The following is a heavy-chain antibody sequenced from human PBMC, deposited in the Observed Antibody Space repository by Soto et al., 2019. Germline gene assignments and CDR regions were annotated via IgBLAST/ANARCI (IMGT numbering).Heavy chain of an antibody. CDR2: IKTDGSIT. D-gene: IGHD7-27*01. CDR3: ARAPTGTCYYYGMDV. CDR1: DFTFSSYW. V-gene: IGHV3-74*01. Sequence: GGSLRLSCAASDFTFSSYWMHWVRQAPGKGLVWVSRIKTDGSITNYADSVKGRFTISRDNAKNTLFLQMNSLRTEDTAVYYCARAPTGTCYYYGMDVWGQGTTVTVSS. J-gene: IGHJ6*02.